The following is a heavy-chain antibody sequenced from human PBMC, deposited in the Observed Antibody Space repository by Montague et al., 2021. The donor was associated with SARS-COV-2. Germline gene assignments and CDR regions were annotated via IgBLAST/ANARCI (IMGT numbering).Heavy chain of an antibody. CDR1: GFTFSSYA. CDR3: ARDEVDIVVVPAADTGYYYYGMDV. V-gene: IGHV3-30-3*01. CDR2: ISYDGSNK. J-gene: IGHJ6*02. D-gene: IGHD2-2*03. Sequence: SLRLSCAASGFTFSSYAMHWVRQAPGKGLEWVAVISYDGSNKYYADSVKGRFTISRDNSKNTLYLQMNSLRAEDTAVYYCARDEVDIVVVPAADTGYYYYGMDVWDQGTTVTVSS.